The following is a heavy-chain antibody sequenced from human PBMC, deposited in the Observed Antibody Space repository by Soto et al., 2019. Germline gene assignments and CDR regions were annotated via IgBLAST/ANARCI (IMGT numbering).Heavy chain of an antibody. CDR2: IRGGGGGT. V-gene: IGHV3-23*01. D-gene: IGHD5-12*01. J-gene: IGHJ4*02. Sequence: GGSLRLSCAASGFTFSSFAMSWVRQAPGKGLEWVSAIRGGGGGTYYADSVKGRFTISRDNSGNTLYLQMNRLRVEDTAVYYCTKDARPDGYWDFDDWGQGTVVTVSS. CDR3: TKDARPDGYWDFDD. CDR1: GFTFSSFA.